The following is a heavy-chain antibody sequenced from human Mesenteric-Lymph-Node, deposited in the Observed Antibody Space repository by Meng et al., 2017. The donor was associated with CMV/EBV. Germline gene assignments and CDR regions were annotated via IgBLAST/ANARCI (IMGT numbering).Heavy chain of an antibody. CDR3: ARGRGKYYDTSAYYDS. Sequence: TLSLPYAVYGESFSDYYWSWVSQPPTKGLEWMGEINRSGSTKYNPSLTSRVTISVDTSENYFSLKRTSVTAADTAVYYCARGRGKYYDTSAYYDSWGQGTLVTVSS. D-gene: IGHD3-22*01. CDR2: INRSGST. J-gene: IGHJ5*01. V-gene: IGHV4-34*01. CDR1: GESFSDYY.